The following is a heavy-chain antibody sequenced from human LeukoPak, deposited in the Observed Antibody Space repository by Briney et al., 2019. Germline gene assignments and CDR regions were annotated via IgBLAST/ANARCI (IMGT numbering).Heavy chain of an antibody. D-gene: IGHD2-21*01. Sequence: SETLSLTCSVSGASIRSYYWSWIRQPAGKGLEWIGRTDISGSTNHNPSLKSRVTMSVDTSKNQFSLELSSVTAADTAVYYCARSLVPPTYWYFDSWGQGILVTVSS. CDR3: ARSLVPPTYWYFDS. CDR2: TDISGST. J-gene: IGHJ4*02. CDR1: GASIRSYY. V-gene: IGHV4-4*07.